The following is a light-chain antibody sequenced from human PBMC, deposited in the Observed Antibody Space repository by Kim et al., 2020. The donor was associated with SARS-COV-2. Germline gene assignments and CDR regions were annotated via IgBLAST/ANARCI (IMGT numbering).Light chain of an antibody. CDR2: GAS. CDR3: LQDFNYPRT. CDR1: QGIRND. J-gene: IGKJ1*01. V-gene: IGKV1-6*01. Sequence: ASVRDRVTITCRASQGIRNDFGWYQQKPGKAPNLLIFGASTLHGGVPSRFSGSGFGTDFTLTISGLQPEDSAIYYCLQDFNYPRTFGQGTKVDIK.